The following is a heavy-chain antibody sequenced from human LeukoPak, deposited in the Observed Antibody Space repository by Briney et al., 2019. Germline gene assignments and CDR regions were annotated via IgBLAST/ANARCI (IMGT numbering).Heavy chain of an antibody. CDR3: ARVCSSTSCEDY. D-gene: IGHD2-2*01. CDR1: GYTFTGYY. J-gene: IGHJ4*02. Sequence: GASVKVSCKASGYTFTGYYMHWVRQAPGQGLEWMGWINPNSGGTNYAQKFQGRVTMTRDTSISTAYMELRSLRSDDTAVYYCARVCSSTSCEDYWGQGTLVTVSS. V-gene: IGHV1-2*02. CDR2: INPNSGGT.